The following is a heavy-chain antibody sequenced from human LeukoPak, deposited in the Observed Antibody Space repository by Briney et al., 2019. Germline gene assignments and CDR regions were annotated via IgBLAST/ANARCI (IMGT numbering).Heavy chain of an antibody. J-gene: IGHJ4*02. CDR1: GFTFSNYW. V-gene: IGHV3-74*01. CDR3: AKSLGGTPYYFDY. Sequence: GGSLRLSCAASGFTFSNYWMHWVRQAPGKGLVWVSRIRHDAGVTTYADSMKGRFTISRDNSKNTLYLQMNSLRAEDTAVYYCAKSLGGTPYYFDYWGQGTLVTVSS. CDR2: IRHDAGVT. D-gene: IGHD3-16*01.